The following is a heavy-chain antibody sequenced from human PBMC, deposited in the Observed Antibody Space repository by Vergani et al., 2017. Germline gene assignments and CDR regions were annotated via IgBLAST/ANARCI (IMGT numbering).Heavy chain of an antibody. CDR2: ISHDGNKK. Sequence: QVQLVESGGSVVQPGRSLRLSCAASGFTFSNYGLHWVRQAPGQGLEWVAVISHDGNKKYYVDSVKGRFTISRDNSKNTLYLYMNSLRADDTAGYYCAKDPRLKEDYYYYYMDVWGKGTTVTVSS. CDR1: GFTFSNYG. V-gene: IGHV3-30*18. J-gene: IGHJ6*03. CDR3: AKDPRLKEDYYYYYMDV.